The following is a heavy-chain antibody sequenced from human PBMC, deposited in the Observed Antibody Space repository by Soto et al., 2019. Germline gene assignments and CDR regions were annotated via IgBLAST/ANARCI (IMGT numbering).Heavy chain of an antibody. J-gene: IGHJ6*02. CDR2: IYPGDSDT. V-gene: IGHV5-51*01. CDR1: GYSSTSYW. CDR3: ARALPGDYAPPRYYGMDV. D-gene: IGHD4-17*01. Sequence: GESLKISCKGSGYSSTSYWIGWVRQMPGKGLEWMGIIYPGDSDTRYSPSFQGHVTISADKSISTAYLQWSSLKASDTAMYYCARALPGDYAPPRYYGMDVWGQGTTVTVSS.